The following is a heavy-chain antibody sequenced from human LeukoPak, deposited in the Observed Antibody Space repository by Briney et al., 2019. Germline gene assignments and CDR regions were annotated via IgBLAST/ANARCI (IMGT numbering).Heavy chain of an antibody. V-gene: IGHV1-69*06. J-gene: IGHJ4*02. CDR1: GGTFSSYA. Sequence: GASVKVSCKASGGTFSSYAISWVRQAPGQGLEWMGRIIPIFGTANYAQKFQGGVTITADKSTSTAYMELSSLRSEETAVYYCASNYCGGDCYSGPFDYWGQGTLVTVSS. CDR3: ASNYCGGDCYSGPFDY. CDR2: IIPIFGTA. D-gene: IGHD2-21*02.